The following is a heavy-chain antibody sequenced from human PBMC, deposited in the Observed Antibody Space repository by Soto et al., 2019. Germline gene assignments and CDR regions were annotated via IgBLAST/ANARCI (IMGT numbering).Heavy chain of an antibody. V-gene: IGHV1-69*12. J-gene: IGHJ4*02. CDR3: ARDSGRDSSGYLDY. CDR2: IVPIFGTT. CDR1: GGSFTNYA. D-gene: IGHD3-22*01. Sequence: QVHLVQSGAEVRKPGSSVKVSCKASGGSFTNYAINWVRQAPGQGLEWMGGIVPIFGTTNYAQQFQGRVTITADESTSIAHLELSSLTPPDTVGYYCARDSGRDSSGYLDYWCQGTLVTVSS.